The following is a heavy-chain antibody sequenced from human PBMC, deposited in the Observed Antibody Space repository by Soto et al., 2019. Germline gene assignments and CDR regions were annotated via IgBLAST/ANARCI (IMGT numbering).Heavy chain of an antibody. CDR2: VYYTGST. CDR3: ARDYSSSASFRYGMDV. D-gene: IGHD6-6*01. V-gene: IGHV4-59*01. Sequence: SETLSLTCTVSGGSISSYYWSWIRQPPGKGLEWIGYVYYTGSTNYNPSLKSRVTISVDTSKNQFSLRLSSVTAADTAVYYCARDYSSSASFRYGMDVWGQGTTVTVSS. J-gene: IGHJ6*02. CDR1: GGSISSYY.